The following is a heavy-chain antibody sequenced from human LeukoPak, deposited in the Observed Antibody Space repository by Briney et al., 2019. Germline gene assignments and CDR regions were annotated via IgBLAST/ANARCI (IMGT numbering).Heavy chain of an antibody. CDR1: GNPFTTYT. V-gene: IGHV7-4-1*02. J-gene: IGHJ4*02. Sequence: ASVKVSCKASGNPFTTYTMNWVRQAPGQGLEWMGWINTNTGNPTYAQGFTGRFVFSLDTSVSTAYLQISSLKAEDTAVYYCARTPSITMVRGDYYFDYWGQGTLVTVSS. D-gene: IGHD3-10*01. CDR2: INTNTGNP. CDR3: ARTPSITMVRGDYYFDY.